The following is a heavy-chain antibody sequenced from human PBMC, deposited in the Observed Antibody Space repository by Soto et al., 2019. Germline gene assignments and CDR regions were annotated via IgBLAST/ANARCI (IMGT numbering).Heavy chain of an antibody. V-gene: IGHV1-69*12. J-gene: IGHJ6*02. CDR1: GGTFSSYA. D-gene: IGHD6-13*01. CDR3: ARAAIAAAGTNYYYYGMDV. CDR2: IIPIFGTA. Sequence: QVQLVQSGAEVKKPGSSVKVSCKASGGTFSSYAISWVRQAPGQGLEWMGGIIPIFGTANYAQKFQGRVTITADESTSXAFXELSSLRSEDTAVYYCARAAIAAAGTNYYYYGMDVWGQGTTVTVSS.